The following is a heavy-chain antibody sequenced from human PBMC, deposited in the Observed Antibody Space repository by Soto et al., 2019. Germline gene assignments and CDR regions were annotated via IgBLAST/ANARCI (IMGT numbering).Heavy chain of an antibody. D-gene: IGHD2-2*02. CDR2: INHSGST. CDR3: ARDIVVVPAAIRRKNWFDP. V-gene: IGHV4-34*01. J-gene: IGHJ5*02. CDR1: GGSFSCYY. Sequence: SETLSLTCAVYGGSFSCYYWSWIRQPPGKGLEWIGEINHSGSTNYNPSLKSRVTISVDTSKDQFSLKLSSVTAADTAVYYCARDIVVVPAAIRRKNWFDPWGQGTLVTVSS.